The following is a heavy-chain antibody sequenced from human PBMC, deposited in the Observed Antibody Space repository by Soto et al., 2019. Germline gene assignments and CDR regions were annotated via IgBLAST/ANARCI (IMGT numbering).Heavy chain of an antibody. J-gene: IGHJ4*02. CDR3: VKAFETGTDY. CDR1: GFPFSSYA. Sequence: GGSLRLSCSASGFPFSSYAMHWVRQAPGKGLEYVSAISSNGGSTYYADSVKGRFTISRDNSKNTLYLQMSSLRAEDTAVYYSVKAFETGTDYWGQGTLVTVSS. CDR2: ISSNGGST. V-gene: IGHV3-64D*08. D-gene: IGHD1-1*01.